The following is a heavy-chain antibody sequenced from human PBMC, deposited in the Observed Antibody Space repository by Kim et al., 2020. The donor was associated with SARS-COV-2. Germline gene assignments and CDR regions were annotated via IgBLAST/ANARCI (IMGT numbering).Heavy chain of an antibody. V-gene: IGHV4-39*01. D-gene: IGHD6-19*01. CDR1: GCSLSSSSYY. CDR3: SSPQGYCRGRYVAFDY. CDR2: AYYVGNT. J-gene: IGHJ4*01. Sequence: SETLSLTCTVSGCSLSSSSYYWGWIRQPPGKGLEGIGTAYYVGNTYYNASLKNRVTISVDTSKNKFSLKLGSVTAADTAVYYCSSPQGYCRGRYVAFDY.